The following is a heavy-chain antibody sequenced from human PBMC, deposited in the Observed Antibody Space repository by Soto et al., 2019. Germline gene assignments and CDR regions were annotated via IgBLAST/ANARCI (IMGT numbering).Heavy chain of an antibody. CDR1: GFSLSTSGVG. V-gene: IGHV2-5*02. CDR2: IYWDADK. J-gene: IGHJ5*02. D-gene: IGHD3-16*01. Sequence: QITLKESGPALVKPTQTLTLTCTFSGFSLSTSGVGVGWIRQPPGKALEWLALIYWDADKRYSPSMKSRLTIXEDTSKNQAVLTLTNMDPVDTATYYCAPSLYDYVWGTNWFDPWGQGTLVTVSS. CDR3: APSLYDYVWGTNWFDP.